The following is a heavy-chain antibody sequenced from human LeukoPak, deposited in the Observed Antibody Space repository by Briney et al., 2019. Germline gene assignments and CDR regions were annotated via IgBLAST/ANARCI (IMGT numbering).Heavy chain of an antibody. V-gene: IGHV3-21*04. CDR3: ATDHIAAAGYFDY. J-gene: IGHJ4*02. D-gene: IGHD6-13*01. Sequence: PGGSLRLSCAASGFTFSSYSMNWVRQAPGKGLEWVSSISSSSSYIYYADSVKGRFTISRDNAKNSLYLQMNSLRAEDTAVYYCATDHIAAAGYFDYWGQGTLVTVSS. CDR2: ISSSSSYI. CDR1: GFTFSSYS.